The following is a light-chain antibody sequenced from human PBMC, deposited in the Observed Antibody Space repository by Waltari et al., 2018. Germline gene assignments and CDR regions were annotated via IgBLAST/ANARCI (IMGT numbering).Light chain of an antibody. V-gene: IGLV1-47*01. Sequence: HSVLPQPPSASGTPGQRVTISCSGPCSITGSNIVNCSQQLPGPTPKLLIYRNNQRPSGVPDRFSGSKSGTSASLAISGLRCEDEADYYCAAWDDSLSAYVVFGGGTKLTVL. J-gene: IGLJ2*01. CDR3: AAWDDSLSAYVV. CDR1: CSITGSNI. CDR2: RNN.